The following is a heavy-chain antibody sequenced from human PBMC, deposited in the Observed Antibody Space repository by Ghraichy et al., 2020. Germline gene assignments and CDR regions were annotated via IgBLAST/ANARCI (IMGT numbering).Heavy chain of an antibody. CDR2: IKGDGGEI. V-gene: IGHV3-7*01. Sequence: GESLNISCAASGFIFTDYWMSWVRQGPGKGLEWVANIKGDGGEIYYVDSVKGRFTVSRDNAKNSLYLQMNSLRAEDTAVYYCARFSPDFCILKGHVDVWGQGTTVTVSS. CDR1: GFIFTDYW. CDR3: ARFSPDFCILKGHVDV. J-gene: IGHJ6*02. D-gene: IGHD3-3*01.